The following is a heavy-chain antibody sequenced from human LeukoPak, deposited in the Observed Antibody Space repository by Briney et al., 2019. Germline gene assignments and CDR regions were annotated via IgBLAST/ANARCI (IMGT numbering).Heavy chain of an antibody. CDR1: GFTLSSYW. CDR2: IKQDGSEK. D-gene: IGHD3-22*01. J-gene: IGHJ5*02. CDR3: PRRGYDSSRFRDWFDP. V-gene: IGHV3-7*01. Sequence: GGSLRLSCAASGFTLSSYWMRWVRQAPGKGLEWVANIKQDGSEKYYVDSVKGRLTISGYNTKNSLYLQMNSLRAEDTALYYCPRRGYDSSRFRDWFDPCGQRTLVTVSS.